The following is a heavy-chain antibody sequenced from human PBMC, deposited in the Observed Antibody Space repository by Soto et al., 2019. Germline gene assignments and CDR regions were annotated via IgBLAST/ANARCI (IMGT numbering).Heavy chain of an antibody. CDR3: ARGRYYDFWSGYYSYYYYYYGMAV. V-gene: IGHV1-8*01. CDR2: MNPNSGNT. Sequence: ASVKVSCKASGYTFTSYDINWVRQATGQGLEWMGWMNPNSGNTGYAQKLQGRVTMTRNTSISTAYMELSSLRSEDTAVYYCARGRYYDFWSGYYSYYYYYYGMAVWGQGTTVAVSS. D-gene: IGHD3-3*01. J-gene: IGHJ6*02. CDR1: GYTFTSYD.